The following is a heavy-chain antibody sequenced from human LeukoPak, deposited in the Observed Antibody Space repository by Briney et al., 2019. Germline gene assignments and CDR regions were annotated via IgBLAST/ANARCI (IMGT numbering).Heavy chain of an antibody. D-gene: IGHD5-24*01. V-gene: IGHV1-69*13. CDR2: IIALFGTA. CDR3: ARIRDGYNSYFFYGMDV. CDR1: GGTFSSYA. J-gene: IGHJ6*02. Sequence: ASVKVACKASGGTFSSYAISWVRQAPGQGLEWMGGIIALFGTANYAQKFQGRLTITADESTSTAYMELSSLRSEDTAVYYCARIRDGYNSYFFYGMDVWGQGTTVTVSS.